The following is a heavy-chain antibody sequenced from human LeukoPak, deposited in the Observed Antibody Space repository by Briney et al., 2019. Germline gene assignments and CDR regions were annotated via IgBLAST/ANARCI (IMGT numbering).Heavy chain of an antibody. D-gene: IGHD3-3*01. V-gene: IGHV1-2*02. J-gene: IGHJ4*02. Sequence: EASVKVSCKASGYTFTGYYLHWVRQAPGQGLEWMGWINPNSGGTNYAQKFQGRVTMTRGTSISTVYMELSRLRSDDTAVYYCARDFGRDARDYWGQGTLVTVSS. CDR1: GYTFTGYY. CDR3: ARDFGRDARDY. CDR2: INPNSGGT.